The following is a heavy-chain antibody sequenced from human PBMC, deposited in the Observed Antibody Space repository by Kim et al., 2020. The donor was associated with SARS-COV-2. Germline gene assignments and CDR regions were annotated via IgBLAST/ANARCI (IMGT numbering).Heavy chain of an antibody. J-gene: IGHJ4*02. Sequence: GGSLRLSCAASGFSFSTFGMNWVRQAPGKGLEWLALIYYDGSNEYYTDSVKGRFTISRDNSKNTLSLQMNSLRGEDTGFYYCVRMNSGGAARHFDYWGQGTLVTVSS. CDR2: IYYDGSNE. CDR1: GFSFSTFG. V-gene: IGHV3-33*01. CDR3: VRMNSGGAARHFDY. D-gene: IGHD1-26*01.